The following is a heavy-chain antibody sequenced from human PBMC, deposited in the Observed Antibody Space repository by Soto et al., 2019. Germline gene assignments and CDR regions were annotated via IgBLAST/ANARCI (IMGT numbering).Heavy chain of an antibody. CDR2: INAGNGNT. J-gene: IGHJ6*02. CDR1: GYTFTDYT. Sequence: QVQLVQTGAEVKKPGASVKVSCKASGYTFTDYTVHWVRQAPGQRLEWMGWINAGNGNTKYSQNFQGRVTITRDTSATIAYMELSSLRSEDTAVYYCASETIARGGHDFWSGPEDYGLDVWGQGTTVTVSS. D-gene: IGHD3-3*01. V-gene: IGHV1-3*01. CDR3: ASETIARGGHDFWSGPEDYGLDV.